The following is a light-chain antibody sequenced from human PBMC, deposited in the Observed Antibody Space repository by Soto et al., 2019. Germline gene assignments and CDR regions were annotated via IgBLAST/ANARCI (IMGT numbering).Light chain of an antibody. CDR1: QSVSSN. J-gene: IGKJ5*01. Sequence: EIVMRQSPATLSVSPGERAALSCRASQSVSSNLAWYQQKPGQAPRLLIYGASTRATGIPARFSGSGSGTEFTLTINSLQSEDFAVYYCQQYNNWPPITFGQGTRLEIK. CDR2: GAS. CDR3: QQYNNWPPIT. V-gene: IGKV3-15*01.